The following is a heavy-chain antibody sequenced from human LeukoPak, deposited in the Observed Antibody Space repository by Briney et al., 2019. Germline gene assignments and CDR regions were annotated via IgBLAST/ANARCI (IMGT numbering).Heavy chain of an antibody. CDR2: IYYSGST. J-gene: IGHJ4*02. CDR3: ARDCSSTSFSFDY. CDR1: GGSISSGGYY. Sequence: PSETLSLTCTVSGGSISSGGYYWSWIRQHPGKGLEWIGYIYYSGSTYYNPSLKSRVTISVDTSKNRSSLKLSSVTAADTAVYYCARDCSSTSFSFDYWGQGTLVTVSS. V-gene: IGHV4-31*03. D-gene: IGHD2-2*01.